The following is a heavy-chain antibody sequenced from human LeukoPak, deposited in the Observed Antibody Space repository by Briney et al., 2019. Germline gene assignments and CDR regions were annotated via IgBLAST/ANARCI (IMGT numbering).Heavy chain of an antibody. CDR2: IYSGGST. CDR3: ARDQEQGGYDAFDI. CDR1: GFTVSSNY. Sequence: TGGSLRLSCAASGFTVSSNYMSWVRQAPGKGLEWVSVIYSGGSTYYADSVKGRFTISRDNSKNTLYLQMNSLRAEDTAVYYFARDQEQGGYDAFDIWGQGTMVTVSS. V-gene: IGHV3-53*01. J-gene: IGHJ3*02. D-gene: IGHD1-26*01.